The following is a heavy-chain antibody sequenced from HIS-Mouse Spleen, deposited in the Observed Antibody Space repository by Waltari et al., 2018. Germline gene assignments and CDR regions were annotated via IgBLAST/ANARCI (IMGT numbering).Heavy chain of an antibody. CDR1: GFPLSTSGMC. V-gene: IGHV2-70*15. D-gene: IGHD6-19*01. CDR2: IDWDDDK. Sequence: QVTLRESGPALVKPTQTLTLTCTFSGFPLSTSGMCVSWLLHPPGKALEWLARIDWDDDKYYSTSLKTRLTISKDTSKNQVVLTMTNMDPVDTATYYCARIAEGYSSGWYAFDYWGQGTLVTVSS. J-gene: IGHJ4*02. CDR3: ARIAEGYSSGWYAFDY.